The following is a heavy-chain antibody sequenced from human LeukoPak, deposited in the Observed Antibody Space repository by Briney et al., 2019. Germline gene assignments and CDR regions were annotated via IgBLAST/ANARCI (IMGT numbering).Heavy chain of an antibody. J-gene: IGHJ4*02. Sequence: GGSLRLSCAASGFTFSSYAMSWVRQAPGKGLEWVSAISDSGGSTYYADSVEGRFTISRDNSKNTLYLQMNSLRAEDTAVYYCAKDSSRAYYYDSSGYLFDYWGQGTLVTVSS. CDR2: ISDSGGST. D-gene: IGHD3-22*01. V-gene: IGHV3-23*01. CDR3: AKDSSRAYYYDSSGYLFDY. CDR1: GFTFSSYA.